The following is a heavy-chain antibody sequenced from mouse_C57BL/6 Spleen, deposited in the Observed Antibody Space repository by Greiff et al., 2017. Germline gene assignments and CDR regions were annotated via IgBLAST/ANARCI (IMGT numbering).Heavy chain of an antibody. CDR2: IYPSDSET. V-gene: IGHV1-61*01. CDR3: ARRYYGSVFAY. D-gene: IGHD1-1*01. Sequence: QVQLQQPGAELVRPGSSVKLSCKASGYTFTSYWMDWVKQRPGQGLEWIGNIYPSDSETHYNQKFKDKATLTVDKSSSTAYMQLSSLTSEDSAVYDSARRYYGSVFAYWGKGTLVTVSA. J-gene: IGHJ3*01. CDR1: GYTFTSYW.